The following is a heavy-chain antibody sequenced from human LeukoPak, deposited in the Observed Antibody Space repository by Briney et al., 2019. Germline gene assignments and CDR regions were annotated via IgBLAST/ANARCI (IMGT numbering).Heavy chain of an antibody. CDR1: GCSLRTRGMR. Sequence: SGPTLVNPTQTLTLTCTFSGCSLRTRGMRASWIRQPPGKALEWLARIDWDDDKFYGTSLKIRLTISKDTSKNHVVLTMTNMDPVDTATYYCARMTTQNDAFDIWGQGTMVTVSS. J-gene: IGHJ3*02. D-gene: IGHD4-17*01. CDR3: ARMTTQNDAFDI. V-gene: IGHV2-70*04. CDR2: IDWDDDK.